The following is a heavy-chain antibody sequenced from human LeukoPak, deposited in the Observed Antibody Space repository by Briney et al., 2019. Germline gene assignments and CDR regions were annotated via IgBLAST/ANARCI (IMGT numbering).Heavy chain of an antibody. CDR2: ISYDGSNK. Sequence: GGSLRLSCAASGFTFSSYGMHWVRQAPGKGLEWVAVISYDGSNKYYADSVKGRFTISRDNSKNTLYLQMNSLRTEDMAVYYCASQVRLGYWGQGTLVTVSS. CDR3: ASQVRLGY. CDR1: GFTFSSYG. J-gene: IGHJ4*02. V-gene: IGHV3-30*03. D-gene: IGHD3-16*01.